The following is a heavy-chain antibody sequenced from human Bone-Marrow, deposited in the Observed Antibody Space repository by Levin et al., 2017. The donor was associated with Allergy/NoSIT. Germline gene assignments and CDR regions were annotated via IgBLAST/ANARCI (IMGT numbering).Heavy chain of an antibody. D-gene: IGHD2-21*02. CDR3: ATVTAPNWFES. V-gene: IGHV1-24*01. Sequence: GESLKISCKVFGNTLSQLNMHWVRQAPGKGLEWMGGFGPEDGETTYAQKFQGRITMTEDTSTDTAYMELSSLRSEDTAVYYCATVTAPNWFESWGQGTLVTVSS. CDR1: GNTLSQLN. J-gene: IGHJ5*01. CDR2: FGPEDGET.